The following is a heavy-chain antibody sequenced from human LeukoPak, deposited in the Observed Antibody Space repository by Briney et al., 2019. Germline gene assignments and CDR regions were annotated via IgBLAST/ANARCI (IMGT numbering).Heavy chain of an antibody. Sequence: GGSLRLSCAASGFTLSSYGMHWVRQAPGKGLEWVAVISYDGSNKYYADSVKGRSTISRDNSKNTLYLQMNSLRAEDTAVYYCAKDRYGDYGSSFDYWGQGTLVTVSS. D-gene: IGHD4-17*01. CDR1: GFTLSSYG. V-gene: IGHV3-30*18. J-gene: IGHJ4*02. CDR3: AKDRYGDYGSSFDY. CDR2: ISYDGSNK.